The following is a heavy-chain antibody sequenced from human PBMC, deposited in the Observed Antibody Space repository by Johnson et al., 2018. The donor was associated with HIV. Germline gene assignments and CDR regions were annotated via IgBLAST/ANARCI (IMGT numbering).Heavy chain of an antibody. J-gene: IGHJ3*02. CDR3: ATGASSTWSLGALDI. Sequence: QMQLVESGGGVVQPGRSLRLSCAASGFTFSSYGMHWVRQAPGKGLEWVAVIWYDGSNKYYADSVKGRFTISRDNSKNTLYLQMNSLKSEDTAVYYCATGASSTWSLGALDIWGQGTMVIVSS. CDR1: GFTFSSYG. CDR2: IWYDGSNK. D-gene: IGHD6-13*01. V-gene: IGHV3-33*01.